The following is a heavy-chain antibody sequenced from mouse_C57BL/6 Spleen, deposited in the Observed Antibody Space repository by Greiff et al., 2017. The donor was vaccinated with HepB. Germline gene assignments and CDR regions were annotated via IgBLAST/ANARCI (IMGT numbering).Heavy chain of an antibody. CDR3: ARSLHYYGSSYWYFDV. D-gene: IGHD1-1*01. Sequence: QVQLQQPGAELVMPGASVKLSCKASGYTFTSYWMHWVKQRPGQGLEWIGEIDPSDSYTNYNQKFKGKSTLPVDKSSSPAYMQLSSLTSEDSAVYYCARSLHYYGSSYWYFDVWGTGTTVTVSS. V-gene: IGHV1-69*01. J-gene: IGHJ1*03. CDR1: GYTFTSYW. CDR2: IDPSDSYT.